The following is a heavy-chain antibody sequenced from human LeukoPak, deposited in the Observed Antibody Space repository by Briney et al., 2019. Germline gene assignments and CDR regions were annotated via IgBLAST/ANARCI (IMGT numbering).Heavy chain of an antibody. Sequence: SETLSLTCTVSGGSISSYYWSWIRQPPGKGLEWIGYIHYSGSTNYSPSLKSRVTISVDMSKNQFSLKLSSVTAADTAVYYCARHSGLGFGECDYWGQGTLVTVSS. CDR1: GGSISSYY. J-gene: IGHJ4*02. CDR3: ARHSGLGFGECDY. D-gene: IGHD3-10*01. V-gene: IGHV4-59*08. CDR2: IHYSGST.